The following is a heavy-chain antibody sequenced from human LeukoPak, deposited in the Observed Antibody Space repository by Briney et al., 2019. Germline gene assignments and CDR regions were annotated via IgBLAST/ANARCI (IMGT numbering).Heavy chain of an antibody. CDR2: IYATGNT. V-gene: IGHV4-61*02. CDR3: ARDGYGGIDY. J-gene: IGHJ4*02. Sequence: PSQTLSLTCTVSGASISRGSHYWSWIRQPAGKGLEWIGRIYATGNTNYSPSLWRRVTISVDTSKNQFSLRLHSVTAADTAIYYCARDGYGGIDYWGQGILVTVSS. D-gene: IGHD4-23*01. CDR1: GASISRGSHY.